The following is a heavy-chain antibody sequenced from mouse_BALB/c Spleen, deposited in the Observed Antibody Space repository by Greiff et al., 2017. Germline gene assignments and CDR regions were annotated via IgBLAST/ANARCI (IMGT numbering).Heavy chain of an antibody. Sequence: EVKLMESGGGLVQPGGSLRLSCATSGFTFTDYYMSWVRQPPGKALEWLGFIRNKANGYTTEYSASVKGRFTISRDNSQSILYLQMNTLRAEDSATYYGARVVWPSYFDYWGQGTTLTVSS. CDR3: ARVVWPSYFDY. D-gene: IGHD2-10*02. CDR2: IRNKANGYTT. J-gene: IGHJ2*01. CDR1: GFTFTDYY. V-gene: IGHV7-3*02.